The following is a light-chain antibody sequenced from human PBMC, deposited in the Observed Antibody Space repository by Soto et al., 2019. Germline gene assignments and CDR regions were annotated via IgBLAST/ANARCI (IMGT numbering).Light chain of an antibody. CDR3: QQYGRSPH. CDR2: GAS. J-gene: IGKJ3*01. V-gene: IGKV3-20*01. Sequence: ELVLTQSPGTLSLTPGERATLSCRASQTISANYLAWYQQKAGQASRLLIYGASNRATGIPDRFSGSGSGTDFTLTISRLEPEDFAVYYCQQYGRSPHFGPGTKVDIK. CDR1: QTISANY.